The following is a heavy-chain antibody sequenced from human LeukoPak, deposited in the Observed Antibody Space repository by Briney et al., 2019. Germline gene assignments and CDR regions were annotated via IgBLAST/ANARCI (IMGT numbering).Heavy chain of an antibody. CDR1: GGSISSYY. CDR3: ARKIVGATGFSYYYYYMDV. J-gene: IGHJ6*03. Sequence: SETLSLTCTVSGGSISSYYWSRIRQPPGKGLEWIGYIYYSGSTNYNPSLKSRVTISVDTFKNQFSLKLSSVTAADTAVYYCARKIVGATGFSYYYYYMDVWGKGTTVTVSS. CDR2: IYYSGST. V-gene: IGHV4-59*08. D-gene: IGHD1-26*01.